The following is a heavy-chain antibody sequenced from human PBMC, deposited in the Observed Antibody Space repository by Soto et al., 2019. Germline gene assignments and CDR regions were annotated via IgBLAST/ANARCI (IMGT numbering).Heavy chain of an antibody. CDR3: AKDLQLGGAGYYVDH. J-gene: IGHJ4*02. CDR2: ISSDGSNS. Sequence: QVQLVDSGGGVVQPGRSLRLSCAASGFIFSIYGMHWVRQAPGKGLEWVAVISSDGSNSYYADFVKGRFTISRDNSNNTLYLQLKTLRPEDTAVYYCAKDLQLGGAGYYVDHWCPGTLVSVSS. CDR1: GFIFSIYG. V-gene: IGHV3-30*18. D-gene: IGHD2-15*01.